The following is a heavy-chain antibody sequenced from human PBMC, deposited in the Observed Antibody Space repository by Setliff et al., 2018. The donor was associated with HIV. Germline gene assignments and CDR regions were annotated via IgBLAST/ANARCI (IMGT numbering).Heavy chain of an antibody. D-gene: IGHD1-1*01. CDR3: ARERLSRLGFDY. CDR1: GAPLSSYY. Sequence: SETLSLTCTVSGAPLSSYYLNWIRQPPGKGLEWIGYIYTGGNANYNPSLQSRVTISVDTSKNQFSLMLGSMTAADTAVYYCARERLSRLGFDYWGQGTLVTVSS. V-gene: IGHV4-4*08. CDR2: IYTGGNA. J-gene: IGHJ4*02.